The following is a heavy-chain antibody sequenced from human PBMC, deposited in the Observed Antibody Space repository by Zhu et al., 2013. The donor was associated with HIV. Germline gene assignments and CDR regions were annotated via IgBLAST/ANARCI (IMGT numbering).Heavy chain of an antibody. D-gene: IGHD1-26*01. V-gene: IGHV1-2*02. CDR1: GYAFVGYY. CDR2: INPNSGGT. J-gene: IGHJ3*02. CDR3: ASDLWEKAFDI. Sequence: QAELVQSGTEVKKPGASVKVSCKSSGYAFVGYYVHWVRQAPGQGLEWIGWINPNSGGTNYAQKFQGRVSMTRDTSITTAYMELRGLISDDTAVYYCASDLWEKAFDIWGQGTMVTVSS.